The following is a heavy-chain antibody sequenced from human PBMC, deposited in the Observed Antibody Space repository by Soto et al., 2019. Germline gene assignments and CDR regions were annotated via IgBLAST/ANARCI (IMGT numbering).Heavy chain of an antibody. CDR2: ISSSSSYI. CDR1: GFTFSSYS. V-gene: IGHV3-21*01. Sequence: EVQLVESGGGLVKPGGSLRLSCAASGFTFSSYSMNWVRQAPGKGLEWVSSISSSSSYIYYADSVKGRFTISRDNAKNSLYLQMNSLRAEDTAVYYCARDSLAFTMVRGVIPDYWGQGTLVTVSS. CDR3: ARDSLAFTMVRGVIPDY. D-gene: IGHD3-10*01. J-gene: IGHJ4*02.